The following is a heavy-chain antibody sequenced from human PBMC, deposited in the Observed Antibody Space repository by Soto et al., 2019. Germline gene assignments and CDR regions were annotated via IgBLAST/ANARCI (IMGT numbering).Heavy chain of an antibody. Sequence: GASVKVSCKASGYTFTIYCISWVRQAPGQGLEWMGWISAYNGNTNYAQKLQGRVTMTTDTSTSTAYMELRSLRSDDTAVYYCARDNPGSYDFWSGYYTRMGYFDYWGQGTLVTVSS. J-gene: IGHJ4*02. CDR2: ISAYNGNT. D-gene: IGHD3-3*01. V-gene: IGHV1-18*01. CDR1: GYTFTIYC. CDR3: ARDNPGSYDFWSGYYTRMGYFDY.